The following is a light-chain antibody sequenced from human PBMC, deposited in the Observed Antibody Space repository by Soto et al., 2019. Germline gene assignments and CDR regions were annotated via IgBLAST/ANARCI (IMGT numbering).Light chain of an antibody. V-gene: IGKV1-33*01. CDR3: QQYDSLLYT. J-gene: IGKJ2*01. CDR2: DAS. Sequence: DIQMTQSPSSLSASVGDRVTLTCQASQDIRYFLNWYQQKPGKAPKLLIYDASNLEIGVPSRFSGCGSGTEFTFTITSLQPEDVATYYCQQYDSLLYTFGQGTKVEI. CDR1: QDIRYF.